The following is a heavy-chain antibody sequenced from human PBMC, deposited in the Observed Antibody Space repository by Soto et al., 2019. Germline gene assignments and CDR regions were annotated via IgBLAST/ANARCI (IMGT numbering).Heavy chain of an antibody. CDR3: ASVFLGGLGPSGLNWFDP. CDR1: GYTFTSYG. CDR2: ISAYNGNT. J-gene: IGHJ5*02. Sequence: ASVKVSCKASGYTFTSYGISWVRQAPGQGLEWMGWISAYNGNTNYAQKLQGRVTMTTDTSTSTAYMELRSLRSDDTAVYYCASVFLGGLGPSGLNWFDPGGRGTLVTVSS. D-gene: IGHD3-16*01. V-gene: IGHV1-18*01.